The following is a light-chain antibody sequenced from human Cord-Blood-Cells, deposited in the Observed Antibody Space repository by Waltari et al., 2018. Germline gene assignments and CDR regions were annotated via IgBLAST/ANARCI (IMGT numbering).Light chain of an antibody. J-gene: IGKJ2*03. V-gene: IGKV1-39*01. CDR2: AAS. CDR1: QSLSSY. CDR3: QQSYSTPYS. Sequence: DIQMTQSPSSLSASVGDRATITCRASQSLSSYLNWYQQKPGKAPKLLIYAASSLQSGVPSRFSGRGSGTDFTLNINSLQTEDFATYYCQQSYSTPYSVGQGTKLEIK.